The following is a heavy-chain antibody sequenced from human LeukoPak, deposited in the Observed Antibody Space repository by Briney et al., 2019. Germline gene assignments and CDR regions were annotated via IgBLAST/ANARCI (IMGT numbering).Heavy chain of an antibody. CDR3: ASDYVSGSYFGDYFDY. Sequence: SETLSLTCSVSGGSIRSSRYYWGWIRQPPGKGLEWIGTIYYSGSTYYNPSPKSRVTISLDTSKNHFFLRLSSVTAAGTAVYYCASDYVSGSYFGDYFDYWGQGTLVTVSS. CDR2: IYYSGST. V-gene: IGHV4-39*02. D-gene: IGHD3-10*01. J-gene: IGHJ4*02. CDR1: GGSIRSSRYY.